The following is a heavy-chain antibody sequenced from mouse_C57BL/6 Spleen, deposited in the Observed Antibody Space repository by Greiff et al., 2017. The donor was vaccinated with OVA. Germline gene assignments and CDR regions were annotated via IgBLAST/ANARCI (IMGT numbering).Heavy chain of an antibody. J-gene: IGHJ4*01. D-gene: IGHD2-4*01. Sequence: EVKVVESGGGLVQPGGSLCLSCAASGFTFTDYYMSWVRQSPGKALEWLGFIRNKANGYKTEYSASVKGRFTISRDNSKSILYLQMHALRAEDSADYSCANSDYKGSDYYAMDYWGQGTSVTVSS. V-gene: IGHV7-3*01. CDR2: IRNKANGYKT. CDR1: GFTFTDYY. CDR3: ANSDYKGSDYYAMDY.